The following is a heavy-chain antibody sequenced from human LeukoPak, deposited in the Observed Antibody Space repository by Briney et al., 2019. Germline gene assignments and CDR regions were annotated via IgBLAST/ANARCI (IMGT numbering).Heavy chain of an antibody. V-gene: IGHV1-2*02. CDR1: GYTFTGYY. J-gene: IGHJ3*02. Sequence: ASVKISCKASGYTFTGYYMHWVRQAPGQGREWMGWINPNSGGTNYAQTFQGRVTMTRDTSISTAYMELSRLRSDDTAVYYCARGHQYDALDIWGQGTMVTVSS. CDR3: ARGHQYDALDI. D-gene: IGHD2-2*01. CDR2: INPNSGGT.